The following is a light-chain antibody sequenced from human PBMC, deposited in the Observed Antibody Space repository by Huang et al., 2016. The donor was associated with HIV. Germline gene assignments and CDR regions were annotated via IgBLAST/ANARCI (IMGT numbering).Light chain of an antibody. CDR3: QQYYSPPYT. V-gene: IGKV4-1*01. CDR1: QAVLNNSNKKNY. Sequence: DIEMTQSPDSLTVSLGARAIINCKSSQAVLNNSNKKNYLAWYQQRPGQPPKVLIYWASSRESGVPDRVSGSGSGTDFNLTISSLQPEDLAVYYCQQYYSPPYTFGQGTRLEI. J-gene: IGKJ2*01. CDR2: WAS.